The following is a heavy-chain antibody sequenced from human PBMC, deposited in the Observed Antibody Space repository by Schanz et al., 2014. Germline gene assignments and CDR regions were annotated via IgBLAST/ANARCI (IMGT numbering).Heavy chain of an antibody. J-gene: IGHJ4*02. CDR3: ASSGAGYSSSGDFDY. CDR2: IIPILGIA. Sequence: QVQLVQSGAEVKKPGASVKVSCKASGYTFTSYGISWVRQAPGQGLEWMGRIIPILGIANYAQKFQGRVTITADKSTFTAYMDVSRLRSEDTAVYYCASSGAGYSSSGDFDYWGQGTLVTVSS. D-gene: IGHD6-13*01. CDR1: GYTFTSYG. V-gene: IGHV1-69*04.